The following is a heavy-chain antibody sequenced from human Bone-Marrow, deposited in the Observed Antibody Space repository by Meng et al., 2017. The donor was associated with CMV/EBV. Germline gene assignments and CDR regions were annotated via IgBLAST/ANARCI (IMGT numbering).Heavy chain of an antibody. J-gene: IGHJ4*02. Sequence: SLRLCCVGSGFTIRNCAMHWVRQAPGKGLEWVAVISYDGSKIYYADSVKGRFTISRDNSKNTLYLQMNSLGVEDTAVYYCASEDSWGYWGQGTLVTVSS. CDR3: ASEDSWGY. D-gene: IGHD3-16*01. V-gene: IGHV3-30-3*01. CDR2: ISYDGSKI. CDR1: GFTIRNCA.